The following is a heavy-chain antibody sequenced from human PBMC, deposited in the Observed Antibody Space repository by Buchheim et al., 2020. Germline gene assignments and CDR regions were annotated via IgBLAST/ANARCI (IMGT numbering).Heavy chain of an antibody. Sequence: EVQLLESGGGLVQPGGSLRLSCAASGFTFSSYAMIWVRQAPGKGLEWVSTISVSGGTTHYADSVKGRFTISRDKSKNTLYLQMNSVRAEDTAVYYCAKNYYDSSGYYDYIDYWGQGT. CDR2: ISVSGGTT. D-gene: IGHD3-22*01. J-gene: IGHJ4*02. CDR3: AKNYYDSSGYYDYIDY. CDR1: GFTFSSYA. V-gene: IGHV3-23*01.